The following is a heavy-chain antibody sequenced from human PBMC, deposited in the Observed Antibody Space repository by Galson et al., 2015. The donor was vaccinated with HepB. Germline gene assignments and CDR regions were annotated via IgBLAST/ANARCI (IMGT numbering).Heavy chain of an antibody. CDR2: ISYDGSNK. CDR1: GFTFSSYA. D-gene: IGHD2-15*01. CDR3: ARDLSPSRYCSGGSCSLGY. J-gene: IGHJ4*02. Sequence: SLRLSCAASGFTFSSYAMHWVRQAPGKGLEWVAVISYDGSNKYYADSVKGRFTISRDNSKNTLYLQMNSLRAEDTAVYYCARDLSPSRYCSGGSCSLGYWGQGTLVTVSS. V-gene: IGHV3-30-3*01.